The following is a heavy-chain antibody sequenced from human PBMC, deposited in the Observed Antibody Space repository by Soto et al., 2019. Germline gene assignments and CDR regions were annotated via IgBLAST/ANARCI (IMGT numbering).Heavy chain of an antibody. CDR2: ISTYNGNT. CDR3: ARLPATGYYYDSSGYYSFDY. CDR1: GYTCTTYG. Sequence: QVQLVQSGAEVKKPGASVKVSCKAPGYTCTTYGISWVRQAPGQGLEWRGWISTYNGNTNDAQTLQGRVTMTTETSTTTDYMELRSLTADDAAVYYCARLPATGYYYDSSGYYSFDYWGQGTLVTVSS. J-gene: IGHJ4*02. D-gene: IGHD3-22*01. V-gene: IGHV1-18*01.